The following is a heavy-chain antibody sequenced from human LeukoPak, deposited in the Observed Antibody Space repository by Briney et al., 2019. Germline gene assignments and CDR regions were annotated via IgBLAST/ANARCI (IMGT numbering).Heavy chain of an antibody. V-gene: IGHV3-23*01. J-gene: IGHJ4*02. CDR2: ISNSGGRT. Sequence: GGSLRLSCAASGFTFSSYAMSWVRQAPGKGLEWVSSISNSGGRTFHTDSVKGRFTISRDNSKITLYLQMNSLRAEDTAVYYCAKSYNGYESKPDYWGQGTLVTVSS. CDR1: GFTFSSYA. D-gene: IGHD5-12*01. CDR3: AKSYNGYESKPDY.